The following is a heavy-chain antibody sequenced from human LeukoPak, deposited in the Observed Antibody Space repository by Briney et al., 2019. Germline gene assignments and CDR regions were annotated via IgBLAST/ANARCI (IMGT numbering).Heavy chain of an antibody. CDR2: IIPIFGTA. D-gene: IGHD2-15*01. CDR1: GYTFTSYY. J-gene: IGHJ4*02. Sequence: GASVKVSCKASGYTFTSYYMHWVRQAPGQGLEWMGGIIPIFGTANYAQKFQGRVTITADESTSTAYMELSSLRSEDTAVYYCARDFRYCSGGSCSWGQGTLVTVSS. CDR3: ARDFRYCSGGSCS. V-gene: IGHV1-69*13.